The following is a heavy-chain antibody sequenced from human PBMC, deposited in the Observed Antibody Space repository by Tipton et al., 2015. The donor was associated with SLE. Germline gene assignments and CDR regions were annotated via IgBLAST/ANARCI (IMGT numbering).Heavy chain of an antibody. CDR3: ARDGGITTDIDV. Sequence: TLSLTCAVYGGSFSGYYWSWIRQPPGKGLEWVGFISYSGNTNYNPSLKSRVTISIDTSNNLFYLRLMSVTAADTAAYYCARDGGITTDIDVWGKGITVTVSS. CDR1: GGSFSGYY. V-gene: IGHV4-59*01. CDR2: ISYSGNT. D-gene: IGHD3-10*01. J-gene: IGHJ6*03.